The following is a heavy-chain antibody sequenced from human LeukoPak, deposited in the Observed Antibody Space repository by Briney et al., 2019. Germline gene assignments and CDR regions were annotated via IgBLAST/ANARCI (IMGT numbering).Heavy chain of an antibody. CDR3: ARDFGYCSGASCYQTIDY. V-gene: IGHV3-7*01. CDR2: IKQDGSEK. D-gene: IGHD2-15*01. J-gene: IGHJ4*02. CDR1: GFTFSSYW. Sequence: GGSLRLSCAASGFTFSSYWMIWVGQAPGKGREWLANIKQDGSEKYYVDSVKGRFTISRDNAKNSLYLQITSLRAEDTAVYSCARDFGYCSGASCYQTIDYWGQGTLVTVSS.